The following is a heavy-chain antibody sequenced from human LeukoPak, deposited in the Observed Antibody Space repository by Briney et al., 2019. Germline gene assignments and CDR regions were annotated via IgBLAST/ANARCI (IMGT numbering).Heavy chain of an antibody. D-gene: IGHD3-22*01. CDR2: ISGSGGST. CDR1: GFTFSSYW. V-gene: IGHV3-23*01. CDR3: AKTITMIVVVAPVFFFDY. J-gene: IGHJ4*02. Sequence: GGSLRLPCAASGFTFSSYWMSWVRQAPGKGLEWVSAISGSGGSTYYADSVKGRFTISRDNSKNTLYLQMNSLRAEDTAVYYCAKTITMIVVVAPVFFFDYWGQGTLVTVSS.